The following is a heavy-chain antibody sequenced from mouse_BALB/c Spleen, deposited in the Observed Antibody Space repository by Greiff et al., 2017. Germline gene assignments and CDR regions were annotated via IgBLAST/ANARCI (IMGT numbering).Heavy chain of an antibody. V-gene: IGHV1-9*01. D-gene: IGHD3-1*01. Sequence: QVQLKESGAELMKPGASVKISCKATGYTFSSYWIEWVKQRPGHGLEWIGEILPGSGSTNYNEKFKGKATFTADTSSNTAYMQLSSLTSEDSAVYYCARLEGLRYFDVWGAGTTVTVSS. CDR3: ARLEGLRYFDV. J-gene: IGHJ1*01. CDR2: ILPGSGST. CDR1: GYTFSSYW.